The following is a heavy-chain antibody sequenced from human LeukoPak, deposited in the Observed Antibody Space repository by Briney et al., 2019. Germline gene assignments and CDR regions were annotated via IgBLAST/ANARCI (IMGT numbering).Heavy chain of an antibody. J-gene: IGHJ3*02. D-gene: IGHD7-27*01. Sequence: ASVKVSCKASGYTFTDYYMHWVRQAPGQGFEWMGWINPNSGGTNYAQKFQGRVTMTRDTSISTAYMELSRLRSDDTAVYYCARELLGDAFDIWGQGTMVTVSS. CDR2: INPNSGGT. CDR1: GYTFTDYY. V-gene: IGHV1-2*02. CDR3: ARELLGDAFDI.